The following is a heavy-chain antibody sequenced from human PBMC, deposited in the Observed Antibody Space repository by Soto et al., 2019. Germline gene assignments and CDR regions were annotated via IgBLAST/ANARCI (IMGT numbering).Heavy chain of an antibody. D-gene: IGHD2-21*01. V-gene: IGHV3-23*01. J-gene: IGHJ5*02. CDR3: AKVSIGVVIAGDPGGFDP. Sequence: GGSLRLSCAVSGFTFSSYAMSWVRQAPGKGLEWVSAISGSGGSTYYADSVKGRFTISRDNSKNTLYLQMNSLRAEDTAVYYCAKVSIGVVIAGDPGGFDPGGRGTLVTGSS. CDR2: ISGSGGST. CDR1: GFTFSSYA.